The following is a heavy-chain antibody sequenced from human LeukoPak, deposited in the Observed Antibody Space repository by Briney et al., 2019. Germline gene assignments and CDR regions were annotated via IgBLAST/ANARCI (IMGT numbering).Heavy chain of an antibody. Sequence: SVKVVCTKYGRNSSSHDISWLRQAHGQGLERTAGSIPIFGTANYAQKFQGRVTITTDESTSTAYMELSSLRSEDTAVYYCARSPLGIAAAGTALRLNWFDPWGQGTLVTVSS. CDR2: SIPIFGTA. V-gene: IGHV1-69*05. D-gene: IGHD6-13*01. CDR3: ARSPLGIAAAGTALRLNWFDP. CDR1: GRNSSSHD. J-gene: IGHJ5*02.